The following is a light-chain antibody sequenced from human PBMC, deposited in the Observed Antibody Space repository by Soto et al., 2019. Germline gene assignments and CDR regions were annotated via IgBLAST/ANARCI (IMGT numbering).Light chain of an antibody. CDR1: QSIGKH. CDR3: QQGYTSAIT. CDR2: AAS. Sequence: EIQRTQSPSSLSASVGDRVTITCRASQSIGKHLNWYQQKPGKAPKFLIYAASNLQSGVPSRFSGSGSGTDFILTVNSLQPEDFATYYCQQGYTSAITFGQGTRLEIK. V-gene: IGKV1-39*01. J-gene: IGKJ5*01.